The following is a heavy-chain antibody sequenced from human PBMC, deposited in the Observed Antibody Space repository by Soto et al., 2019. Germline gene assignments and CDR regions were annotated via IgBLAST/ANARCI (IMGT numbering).Heavy chain of an antibody. J-gene: IGHJ6*02. CDR2: IIPIFGTA. Sequence: GASVKVSCKASGGTFSSYAISWVRQAPGQGLEWMGGIIPIFGTANYAQKFQGRVTITADESTSTAYMELSSLRSEDTAVYYCARDPRSLYYYYGMDVWGQGTRVTVSS. CDR1: GGTFSSYA. V-gene: IGHV1-69*13. CDR3: ARDPRSLYYYYGMDV. D-gene: IGHD1-26*01.